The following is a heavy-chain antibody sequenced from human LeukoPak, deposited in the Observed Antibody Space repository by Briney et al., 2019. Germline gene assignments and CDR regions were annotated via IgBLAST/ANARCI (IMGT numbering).Heavy chain of an antibody. V-gene: IGHV3-20*04. Sequence: GGSLRLSCAASGFTFDDYGLSWVRQAPGKGLEWVSTINWNGGSTGYADSVKGRFTISRDNAKNSLYLQMNSLRAEDTALYYCARGFSSSSDFDLWGQGTLISVSS. CDR2: INWNGGST. J-gene: IGHJ4*02. CDR3: ARGFSSSSDFDL. D-gene: IGHD6-6*01. CDR1: GFTFDDYG.